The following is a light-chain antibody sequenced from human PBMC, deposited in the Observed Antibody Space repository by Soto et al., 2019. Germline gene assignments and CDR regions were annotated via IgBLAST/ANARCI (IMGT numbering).Light chain of an antibody. CDR1: QSVNSGY. CDR3: QQCATSPFT. J-gene: IGKJ2*01. CDR2: GAS. V-gene: IGKV3-20*01. Sequence: EVVLTQLPATLSLSPGERATLSCRASQSVNSGYLAWYQQKPGQAPRLLIYGASSRATGIPDRFSGIGSGTDFTLTITRLEAEDFAVYYCQQCATSPFTFGQGTQLEIK.